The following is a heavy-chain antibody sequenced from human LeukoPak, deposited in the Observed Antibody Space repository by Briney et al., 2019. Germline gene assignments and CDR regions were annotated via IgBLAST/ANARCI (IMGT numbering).Heavy chain of an antibody. CDR1: GGPISSGDYY. Sequence: SQTLSLTCTVSGGPISSGDYYWSWIRQPPGKGLEWIGYIYYSGSTYYNPSLKSRVTISVDTSKNQFSLKLSSVTAADTAVYYCASKRIAAAGPFDYWGQGTLVTVSS. J-gene: IGHJ4*02. V-gene: IGHV4-30-4*01. CDR2: IYYSGST. D-gene: IGHD6-13*01. CDR3: ASKRIAAAGPFDY.